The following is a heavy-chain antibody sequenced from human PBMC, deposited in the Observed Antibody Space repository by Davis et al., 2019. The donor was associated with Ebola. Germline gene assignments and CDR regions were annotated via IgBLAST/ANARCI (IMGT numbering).Heavy chain of an antibody. D-gene: IGHD2-2*01. J-gene: IGHJ4*02. Sequence: PSETLSLTCAVYGGSFSGNYWSWIRQSPGKGLEWIGEIHHRGSTNYNPSLRSRVTISIDTSKNQFSLKLSSVTAADTGVYYCARGVDSSVSCYGYWGQGTLVTVSS. V-gene: IGHV4-34*01. CDR1: GGSFSGNY. CDR3: ARGVDSSVSCYGY. CDR2: IHHRGST.